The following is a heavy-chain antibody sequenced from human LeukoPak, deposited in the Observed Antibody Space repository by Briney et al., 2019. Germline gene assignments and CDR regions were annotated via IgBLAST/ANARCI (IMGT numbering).Heavy chain of an antibody. CDR3: TRNGRSLDS. D-gene: IGHD2-15*01. Sequence: GGSLRLSCAASGFTFSGFWMSWVRQAPGKGLEWVASIKIDGSEKYYVDSVKGRFTISRDNAKNSLFLQMSSLRAEDTAVYYCTRNGRSLDSWGQGTLVTVSS. CDR1: GFTFSGFW. J-gene: IGHJ4*02. CDR2: IKIDGSEK. V-gene: IGHV3-7*01.